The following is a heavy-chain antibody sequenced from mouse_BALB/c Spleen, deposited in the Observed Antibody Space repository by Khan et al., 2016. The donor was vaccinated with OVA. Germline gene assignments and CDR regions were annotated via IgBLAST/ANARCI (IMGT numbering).Heavy chain of an antibody. CDR3: ARAYYRYDGYYAMDY. D-gene: IGHD2-14*01. J-gene: IGHJ4*01. CDR2: LWGGGGI. V-gene: IGHV2-6-4*01. CDR1: GFSLSRYN. Sequence: QVQLKQSGPGLVAPSQSLSITCTVSGFSLSRYNIHWVRQPPGKGLEWLGMLWGGGGIDYNSNLKSRLSIWKDNSKSQVLLKMNSLQTDDTDMYYCARAYYRYDGYYAMDYWGQGTSVTVSS.